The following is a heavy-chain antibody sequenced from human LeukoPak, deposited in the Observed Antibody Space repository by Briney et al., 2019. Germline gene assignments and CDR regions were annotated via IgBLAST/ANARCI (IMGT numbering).Heavy chain of an antibody. CDR3: ARDDLFYGGNQGAFDY. CDR1: GYTFTSYD. V-gene: IGHV1-8*02. J-gene: IGHJ4*02. Sequence: PGASVKVSCKASGYTFTSYDINWVRQATGQGLEWMGWMNPNSGNTGYAQKFQGRVTMTRDTSISTAYMELSRLRSDDTAVYYCARDDLFYGGNQGAFDYWGQGTLVTVSS. CDR2: MNPNSGNT. D-gene: IGHD4-23*01.